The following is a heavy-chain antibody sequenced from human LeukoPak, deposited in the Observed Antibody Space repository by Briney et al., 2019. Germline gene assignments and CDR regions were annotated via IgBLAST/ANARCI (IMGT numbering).Heavy chain of an antibody. CDR2: IYYSGRT. CDR1: GGSISSGNYY. D-gene: IGHD5-18*01. Sequence: PSETLSLTCTVSGGSISSGNYYWNWLRQPPGKGLEWLGSIYYSGRTYYNPSLKSRVTMSIDTSKNQFSLKLTSVTAADTAVYYCARPDQRGYSYGYSAFDIWGQGTMVTVSS. V-gene: IGHV4-39*01. J-gene: IGHJ3*02. CDR3: ARPDQRGYSYGYSAFDI.